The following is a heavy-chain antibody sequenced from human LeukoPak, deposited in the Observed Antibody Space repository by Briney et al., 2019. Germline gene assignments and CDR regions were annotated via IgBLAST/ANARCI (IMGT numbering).Heavy chain of an antibody. Sequence: PGGSLRLSCAASGFTFSSYAMSWVRQAPGKGLEWVSVISDRGGSSYYADSVKGRFTISRDKSKNTLVLQMNSLRAEDTAVYYCAKGYSYGYSWDYWGQGTLVTVSS. V-gene: IGHV3-23*01. J-gene: IGHJ4*02. CDR1: GFTFSSYA. CDR3: AKGYSYGYSWDY. D-gene: IGHD5-18*01. CDR2: ISDRGGSS.